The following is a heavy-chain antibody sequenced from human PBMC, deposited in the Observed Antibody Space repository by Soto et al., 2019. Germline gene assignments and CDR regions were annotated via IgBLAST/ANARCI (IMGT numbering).Heavy chain of an antibody. J-gene: IGHJ4*02. CDR2: ISGGTSST. CDR3: AKERWAAAGTPTLDY. V-gene: IGHV3-23*01. CDR1: GFTFSSYA. Sequence: EVQLLESGGGLVQPGGSLRLSCEASGFTFSSYAMSWVRQAPGKGLEGVSAISGGTSSTYYADSVKGRFTISRDNSKNTLYLQMNSLGAEDTAVYYCAKERWAAAGTPTLDYWGQGTLVTVSS. D-gene: IGHD6-13*01.